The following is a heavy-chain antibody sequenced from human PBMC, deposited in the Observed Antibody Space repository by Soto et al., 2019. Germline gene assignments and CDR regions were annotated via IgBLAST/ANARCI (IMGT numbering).Heavy chain of an antibody. Sequence: GGSLRLSCAASGFTFSSYDMSWVRQAPGKGLEWVSAISGSGGSTYYADSVKGRFTISRDNSKNTLYLQMNSLRAEDTAVYYCAKDKLGTTCFDPWGQGTLVTVSS. CDR3: AKDKLGTTCFDP. V-gene: IGHV3-23*01. J-gene: IGHJ5*02. CDR2: ISGSGGST. D-gene: IGHD1-7*01. CDR1: GFTFSSYD.